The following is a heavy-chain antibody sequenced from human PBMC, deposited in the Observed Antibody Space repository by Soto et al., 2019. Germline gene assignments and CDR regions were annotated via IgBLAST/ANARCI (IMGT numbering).Heavy chain of an antibody. CDR3: ARLVTAAGKNDYFDY. CDR1: GGSISSSSYY. D-gene: IGHD6-13*01. V-gene: IGHV4-39*01. Sequence: SETLSLTCTVSGGSISSSSYYWGWIRQPPGKGLEWIGSIYYSGSTYYNPSLKSRVTISVDTSKNQFSLKLSSVTAADTAVYYCARLVTAAGKNDYFDYWGQGTLVTVSS. J-gene: IGHJ4*02. CDR2: IYYSGST.